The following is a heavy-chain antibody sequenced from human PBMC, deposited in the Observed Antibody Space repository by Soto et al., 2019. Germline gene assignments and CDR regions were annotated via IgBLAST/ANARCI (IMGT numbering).Heavy chain of an antibody. D-gene: IGHD1-26*01. J-gene: IGHJ4*02. CDR2: ISYDGSNT. V-gene: IGHV3-30-3*01. CDR3: AKDLTLGIVGAWGHYFEY. CDR1: GFTFSSFA. Sequence: QVQLVESGGGVLQPGRSLRLSCAASGFTFSSFAMHWVRQAPGKGLEWVAFISYDGSNTYYAVSVKGRVTISRDNSKKTVYLEINSLRAEDTAVYHCAKDLTLGIVGAWGHYFEYWGQGTLVTVSS.